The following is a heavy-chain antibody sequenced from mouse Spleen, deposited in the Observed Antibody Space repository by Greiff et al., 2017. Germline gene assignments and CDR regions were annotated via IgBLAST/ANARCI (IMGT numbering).Heavy chain of an antibody. D-gene: IGHD1-1*01. V-gene: IGHV1-72*01. J-gene: IGHJ1*01. CDR3: AISSYWYFDV. Sequence: QVQLQQPGAELVKPGASVKLSCKASGYTFTSYWMHWVKQRPGRGLEWIGGIDPNSGGTKYNEKFKSKATLTVDKPSSTAYMQLSSLTSEDSAVYYCAISSYWYFDVWGAGTTVTVSS. CDR1: GYTFTSYW. CDR2: IDPNSGGT.